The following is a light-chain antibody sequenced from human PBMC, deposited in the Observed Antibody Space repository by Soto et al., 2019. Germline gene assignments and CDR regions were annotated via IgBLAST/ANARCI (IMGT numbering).Light chain of an antibody. V-gene: IGLV2-8*01. CDR2: EVS. CDR3: SSFADSNIVV. J-gene: IGLJ2*01. Sequence: QSALTQPPSASGSPGQSVTISCSGTSSDVGAYKYVSWYQQHPGKAPKLMIYEVSKRPSGVPDRFSGSKSGNTASLTVSGLQAEDAADYYCSSFADSNIVVFGGGTQLTVL. CDR1: SSDVGAYKY.